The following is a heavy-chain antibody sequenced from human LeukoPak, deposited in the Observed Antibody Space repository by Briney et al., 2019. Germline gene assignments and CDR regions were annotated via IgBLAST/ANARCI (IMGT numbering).Heavy chain of an antibody. V-gene: IGHV4-59*01. CDR2: IYYSGST. J-gene: IGHJ5*02. Sequence: KTSETLSLTCTVSGGSISSYYWSWIRQPPGKGLEWIGYIYYSGSTNYNPSLKSRVTVSVDTSKNQFSLKLSSVTAADTAVYYCARDQGSSWYGNWFDPWGQGTLVIVSS. CDR3: ARDQGSSWYGNWFDP. CDR1: GGSISSYY. D-gene: IGHD6-13*01.